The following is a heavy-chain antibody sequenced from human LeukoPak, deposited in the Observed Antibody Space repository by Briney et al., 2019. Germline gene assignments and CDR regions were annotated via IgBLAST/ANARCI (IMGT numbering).Heavy chain of an antibody. J-gene: IGHJ3*02. Sequence: ASVKVSCKASGYTFTSYAMHWVRQAPGQRLEWMGWINAGNGNTKYSQAFQGRVTITSDTSASTAYMELSSLRSEDMAVYYCGRARGYSYGYGAFDIWGQGTMVTVSS. V-gene: IGHV1-3*03. CDR2: INAGNGNT. CDR1: GYTFTSYA. CDR3: GRARGYSYGYGAFDI. D-gene: IGHD5-18*01.